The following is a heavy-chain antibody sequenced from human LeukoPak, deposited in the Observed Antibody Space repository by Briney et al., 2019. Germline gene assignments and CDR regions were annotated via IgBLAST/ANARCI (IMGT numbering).Heavy chain of an antibody. J-gene: IGHJ2*01. Sequence: PSETLSLTCTVSGGSFSPYSWSWIRQPPGKRLEWIGYVYYSGSTNYNPSLKSRVTISVDTSKNQFSLKLSSVTAADTAVYYCARVYYSNSYDYWYFDLWGRGTLVTVSS. CDR2: VYYSGST. D-gene: IGHD6-13*01. CDR3: ARVYYSNSYDYWYFDL. V-gene: IGHV4-59*13. CDR1: GGSFSPYS.